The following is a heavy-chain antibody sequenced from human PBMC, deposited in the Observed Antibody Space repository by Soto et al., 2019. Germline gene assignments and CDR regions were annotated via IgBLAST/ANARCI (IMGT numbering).Heavy chain of an antibody. CDR2: IIPIFGTA. D-gene: IGHD2-2*02. J-gene: IGHJ5*02. Sequence: SMKVSCKASGGTFSSYAISWVRQAPGQGLEWMGGIIPIFGTANYAQKFQGRVTITADESTSTAYMELSRLRSEDTAVYYCARVLSPCSSTSWYRGYWFDPWGQGTLVTLSS. V-gene: IGHV1-69*13. CDR3: ARVLSPCSSTSWYRGYWFDP. CDR1: GGTFSSYA.